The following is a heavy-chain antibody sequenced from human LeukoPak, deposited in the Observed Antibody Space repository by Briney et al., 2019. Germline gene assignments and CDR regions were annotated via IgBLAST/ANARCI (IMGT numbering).Heavy chain of an antibody. CDR3: AKDAYYYDRGIDY. CDR1: GFTVSSNY. Sequence: GSLRLSCAASGFTVSSNYMSWVRQAPGKGLEWVSVIYSGGSTYYADSVKGRFTISRDNSKNTLYLQMNSLRAEDTAVYYCAKDAYYYDRGIDYWGQGTLVTVSS. V-gene: IGHV3-53*01. D-gene: IGHD3-22*01. J-gene: IGHJ4*02. CDR2: IYSGGST.